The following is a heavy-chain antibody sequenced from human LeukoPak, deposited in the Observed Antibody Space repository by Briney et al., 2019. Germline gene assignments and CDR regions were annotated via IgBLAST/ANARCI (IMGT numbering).Heavy chain of an antibody. CDR1: GFTFSSYG. CDR3: AKDLGWFGELLDHGHYGMDV. Sequence: GGSLRLSCAASGFTFSSYGMHWVRQAPGKGLEWVAVISYDGSNKYYADSVKGRFTISRDNSKNTLYLQMNSLRAEDTAVYYCAKDLGWFGELLDHGHYGMDVWGQGTTVTVSS. V-gene: IGHV3-30*18. CDR2: ISYDGSNK. D-gene: IGHD3-10*01. J-gene: IGHJ6*02.